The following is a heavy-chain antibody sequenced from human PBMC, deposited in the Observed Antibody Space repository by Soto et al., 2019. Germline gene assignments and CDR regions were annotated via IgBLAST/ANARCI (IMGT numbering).Heavy chain of an antibody. CDR1: GDSVSSNSAA. CDR2: TYYRSRWYN. V-gene: IGHV6-1*01. Sequence: SQTLSLTCAISGDSVSSNSAAWNWIRQPPSRGLEWLGRTYYRSRWYNDYAVSVKSRITINPDTSKNQFSLQLKFVTPEDTAVYYCARTEGYFDYWGQGTLVTVSS. CDR3: ARTEGYFDY. J-gene: IGHJ4*02.